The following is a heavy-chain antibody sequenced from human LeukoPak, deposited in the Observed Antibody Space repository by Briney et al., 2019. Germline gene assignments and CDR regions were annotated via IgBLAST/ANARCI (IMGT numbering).Heavy chain of an antibody. CDR1: GYTFTSYG. Sequence: ASVKVSCTASGYTFTSYGISWVRQAPGQGPEWMGWISAYNGNTNYAQTLQGRVTMTTDTSTSTAYMELRSLRSDDTAVYYCARDGDFDYSLSWFDPWGQGTLVTVSS. CDR2: ISAYNGNT. V-gene: IGHV1-18*01. CDR3: ARDGDFDYSLSWFDP. D-gene: IGHD4-11*01. J-gene: IGHJ5*02.